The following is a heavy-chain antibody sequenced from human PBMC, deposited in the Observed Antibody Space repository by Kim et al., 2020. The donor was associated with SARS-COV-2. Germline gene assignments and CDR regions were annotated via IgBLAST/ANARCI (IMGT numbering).Heavy chain of an antibody. D-gene: IGHD3-22*01. J-gene: IGHJ6*01. Sequence: SETLSLTCAVYGGSFSGYYWSWIRQPPGKGLEWIGEINHSGSTNYNPSLKSRVTISVDTSKNQFSLKLSSVTAADTAVYYCARDYYDSSGYYYYYYGMDV. CDR3: ARDYYDSSGYYYYYYGMDV. CDR1: GGSFSGYY. CDR2: INHSGST. V-gene: IGHV4-34*01.